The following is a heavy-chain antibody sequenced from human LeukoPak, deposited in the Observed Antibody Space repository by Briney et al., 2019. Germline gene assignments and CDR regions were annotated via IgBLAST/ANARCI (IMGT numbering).Heavy chain of an antibody. V-gene: IGHV3-43*02. CDR3: AKGHTSTWGIDY. CDR2: ISGDGTIT. D-gene: IGHD6-13*01. Sequence: PPGGSLRLSCAASGFTFDDYAMHWVRQAPGKGLEWVSLISGDGTITYYADSVKGRFTISRDNSKNSLFLQMNRLRTEDTAFYYCAKGHTSTWGIDYWGQGTLVTVSS. CDR1: GFTFDDYA. J-gene: IGHJ4*02.